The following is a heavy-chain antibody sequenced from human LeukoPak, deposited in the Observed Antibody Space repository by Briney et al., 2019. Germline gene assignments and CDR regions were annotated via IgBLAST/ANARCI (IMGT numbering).Heavy chain of an antibody. V-gene: IGHV4-34*01. D-gene: IGHD6-19*01. CDR2: INHSGST. CDR3: AREVFGWYSFDY. Sequence: PSETLSLTCAVYGGSFSGYYRSWIRQPPGKGLEWIGEINHSGSTNYNPSLKSRVTISVDTSKNQFSLKLSSVTAADTAVYYCAREVFGWYSFDYWGQGTLVTVSS. CDR1: GGSFSGYY. J-gene: IGHJ4*02.